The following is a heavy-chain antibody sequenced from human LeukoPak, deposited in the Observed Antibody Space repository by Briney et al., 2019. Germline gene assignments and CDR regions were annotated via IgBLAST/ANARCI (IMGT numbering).Heavy chain of an antibody. CDR1: GFTFRSYW. V-gene: IGHV3-74*01. D-gene: IGHD1-1*01. CDR3: VPGSLGAFDI. CDR2: IDSDGSST. Sequence: PGGSLRLSCAPSGFTFRSYWMRWVRQAPGKGLVWVSRIDSDGSSTIYADSVKGRFTISRDNAMNTLYLQMNSLRTEDTAVYYCVPGSLGAFDIWGQGTMVTVSS. J-gene: IGHJ3*02.